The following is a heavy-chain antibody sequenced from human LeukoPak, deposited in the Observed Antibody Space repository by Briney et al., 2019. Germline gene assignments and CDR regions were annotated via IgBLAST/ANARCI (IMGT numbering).Heavy chain of an antibody. J-gene: IGHJ4*02. CDR2: ISGGGGNI. V-gene: IGHV3-48*01. D-gene: IGHD5-24*01. Sequence: GGSLRLSCAASGFIFSSYSMNWVRQAPGKGLEWISYISGGGGNIHYADSVEGRFTISRDNAKNSVYLQMNSLRAEDSAVYYCAKIDGYNYGVDYWGQGTLVTVSS. CDR1: GFIFSSYS. CDR3: AKIDGYNYGVDY.